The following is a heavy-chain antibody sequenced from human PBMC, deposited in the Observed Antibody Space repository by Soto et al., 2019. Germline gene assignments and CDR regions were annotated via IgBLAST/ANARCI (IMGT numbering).Heavy chain of an antibody. CDR1: GYTFARYG. J-gene: IGHJ6*02. Sequence: QVPLVQSGAEVMKPGASVKVSCKASGYTFARYGISWVRQAPGQGLEWLGWISTYNSNTNYARKFQGRVSLTTDTPTNTAYMELRSRAPDDTALYYCAREGLCSSGSCALYSHDFFGMDVWGQGTTVTVSS. V-gene: IGHV1-18*01. CDR3: AREGLCSSGSCALYSHDFFGMDV. D-gene: IGHD2-15*01. CDR2: ISTYNSNT.